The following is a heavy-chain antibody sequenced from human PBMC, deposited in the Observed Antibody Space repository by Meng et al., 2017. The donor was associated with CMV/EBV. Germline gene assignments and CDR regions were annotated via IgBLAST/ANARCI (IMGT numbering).Heavy chain of an antibody. Sequence: GESLKISCAASGFTFSSYSMNWVRQAPGKGLEWVSSISSSSSYIYYADSVKGRFTISRDDSKNTLYLQMNSLKTEDTAVYYCTTDGGGSFPGYYFDYWGQGTLVTVSS. CDR3: TTDGGGSFPGYYFDY. CDR1: GFTFSSYS. D-gene: IGHD2-15*01. V-gene: IGHV3-21*03. J-gene: IGHJ4*02. CDR2: ISSSSSYI.